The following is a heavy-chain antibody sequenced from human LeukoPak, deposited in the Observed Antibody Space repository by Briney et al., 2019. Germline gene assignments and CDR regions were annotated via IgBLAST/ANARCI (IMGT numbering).Heavy chain of an antibody. J-gene: IGHJ4*02. Sequence: PSETLSLTCTVSGGSISSGDYYWSWIRQPPGKGLEWIGYIYYSGSTYYNPSLKSRVTISVDTSKNQFSLKLSSVTAADTAVYYCARAVEITMIVVVSHFGYWGQGTLVTVSS. CDR1: GGSISSGDYY. V-gene: IGHV4-30-4*01. CDR3: ARAVEITMIVVVSHFGY. D-gene: IGHD3-22*01. CDR2: IYYSGST.